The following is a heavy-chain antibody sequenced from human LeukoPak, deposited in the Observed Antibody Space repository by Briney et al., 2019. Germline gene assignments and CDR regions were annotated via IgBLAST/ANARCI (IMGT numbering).Heavy chain of an antibody. Sequence: EASVKVSRKASGGTFSSYAISWVRQAPGQGLEWMGRIIPIFGIANYAQKFQGRVTITADKSTSTAYMELSSLRSEDTAVYYCARLYYYDSSGYLRFDPWGQGTLVTVSS. J-gene: IGHJ5*02. V-gene: IGHV1-69*04. D-gene: IGHD3-22*01. CDR2: IIPIFGIA. CDR1: GGTFSSYA. CDR3: ARLYYYDSSGYLRFDP.